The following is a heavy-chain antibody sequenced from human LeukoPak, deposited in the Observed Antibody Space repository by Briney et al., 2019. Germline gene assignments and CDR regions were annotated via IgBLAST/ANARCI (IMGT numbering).Heavy chain of an antibody. Sequence: QPGGSLRLSCAASGFTFSSYWMSWVRQAPGKGLEWVANIKQDGSEKYYVDSVKGRFTISRDNAKNSLYLQMNSLRAEDTAVYYCAKLCGGYYDSSGYYPRQLDYWGQGTLVTVSS. CDR2: IKQDGSEK. CDR1: GFTFSSYW. CDR3: AKLCGGYYDSSGYYPRQLDY. D-gene: IGHD3-22*01. J-gene: IGHJ4*02. V-gene: IGHV3-7*01.